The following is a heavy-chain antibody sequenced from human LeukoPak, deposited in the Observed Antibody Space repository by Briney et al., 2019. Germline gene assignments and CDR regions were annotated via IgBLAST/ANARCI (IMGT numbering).Heavy chain of an antibody. CDR1: GFTFSSYA. Sequence: GGSLRLSCAASGFTFSSYAMTWVRQAPGKGLEWVSVIYSGGSTYYADSVKGRFTISRDNSKNTLYLQMNSLRAEDTAVYYCARDKPLYYYDSSGYYYGMDVWGQGTTVTVSS. CDR2: IYSGGST. D-gene: IGHD3-22*01. V-gene: IGHV3-53*01. CDR3: ARDKPLYYYDSSGYYYGMDV. J-gene: IGHJ6*02.